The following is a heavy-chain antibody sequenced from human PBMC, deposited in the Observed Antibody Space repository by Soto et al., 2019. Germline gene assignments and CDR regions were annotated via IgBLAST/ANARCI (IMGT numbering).Heavy chain of an antibody. J-gene: IGHJ4*02. CDR1: GGSISSYY. CDR3: ARDFPYSSSWYAGFDY. CDR2: IYTSGST. D-gene: IGHD6-13*01. V-gene: IGHV4-4*07. Sequence: PSETLSLTCTVSGGSISSYYWSWIRQPAGKGLEWIGRIYTSGSTNYSPSLKSRVTMSLDTSKNQFSLKLSSVTAADTAVYYCARDFPYSSSWYAGFDYWGQGTLVTVSS.